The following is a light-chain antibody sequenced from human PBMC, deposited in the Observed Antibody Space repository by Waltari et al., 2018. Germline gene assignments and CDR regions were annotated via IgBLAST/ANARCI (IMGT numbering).Light chain of an antibody. V-gene: IGLV3-25*03. CDR1: ALPKQY. CDR3: QSADSSGTYSVI. J-gene: IGLJ2*01. Sequence: SYELTQPPSVSVSPGQTAHITCSGDALPKQYVYWYQQKSGQAPVLVIYKVYERASGISERFSGSRSGTTVTLTISGAQPEDEADYYCQSADSSGTYSVIFGGGTKLTVL. CDR2: KVY.